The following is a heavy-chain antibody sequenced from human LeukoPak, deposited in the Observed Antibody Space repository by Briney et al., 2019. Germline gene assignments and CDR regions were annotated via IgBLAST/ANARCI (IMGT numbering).Heavy chain of an antibody. V-gene: IGHV3-23*01. J-gene: IGHJ3*02. D-gene: IGHD4-17*01. Sequence: GGSLRLSCAASGFTFSSYAMSWVRQAPGKGLEWVSAISGSGGSTYYADSVKGRFTISRDNSKNTLYLQMNSLRAEDTAVYYCARWGPKNGDYRGGAFDIWGQGTMVTVST. CDR1: GFTFSSYA. CDR2: ISGSGGST. CDR3: ARWGPKNGDYRGGAFDI.